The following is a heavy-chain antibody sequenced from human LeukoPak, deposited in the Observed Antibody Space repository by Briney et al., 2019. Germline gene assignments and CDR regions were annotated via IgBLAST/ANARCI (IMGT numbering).Heavy chain of an antibody. CDR3: ARDFGTYSGSSPDAFDI. J-gene: IGHJ3*02. D-gene: IGHD1-26*01. CDR2: IRSDGSNK. CDR1: GFTFSRYG. Sequence: GGSLRLSCAASGFTFSRYGMHWVRQAPGKGLEWMVFIRSDGSNKYYADSVKGRFTISRDNAKNSVYLQMNSLRAEDTAVYYCARDFGTYSGSSPDAFDIWGQGTMVTVSS. V-gene: IGHV3-30*02.